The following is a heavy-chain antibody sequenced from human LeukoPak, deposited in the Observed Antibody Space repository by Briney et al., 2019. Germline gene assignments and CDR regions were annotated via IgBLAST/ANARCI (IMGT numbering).Heavy chain of an antibody. V-gene: IGHV3-23*01. Sequence: GGSLRLSCAASGFTFSSYAMSWVRQAPGKGLEWVSAISGSGGSTYYADSVKGRFTISRDNSKNTLYLQMTSLRAEDTAVYYCAKDFRSNRYCSSTSCYANWFDPWGQGTLVTVSS. CDR1: GFTFSSYA. CDR3: AKDFRSNRYCSSTSCYANWFDP. CDR2: ISGSGGST. D-gene: IGHD2-2*01. J-gene: IGHJ5*02.